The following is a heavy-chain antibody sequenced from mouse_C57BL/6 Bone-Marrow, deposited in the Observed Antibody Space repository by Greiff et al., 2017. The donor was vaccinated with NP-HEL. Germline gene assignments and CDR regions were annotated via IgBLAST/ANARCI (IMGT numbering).Heavy chain of an antibody. D-gene: IGHD2-2*01. J-gene: IGHJ3*01. V-gene: IGHV1-59*01. CDR3: ARVSTMVKWFAY. CDR2: IDPSDSYT. CDR1: GYTFTSYW. Sequence: QVQLQQPGAELVRPGTSVKLSCKASGYTFTSYWMHWVKQRPGQGLEWIGVIDPSDSYTNYNQKFKGKATLPIDTSSSTAYMQLSSLTSEDSAVYCCARVSTMVKWFAYWGQGTLVTVSA.